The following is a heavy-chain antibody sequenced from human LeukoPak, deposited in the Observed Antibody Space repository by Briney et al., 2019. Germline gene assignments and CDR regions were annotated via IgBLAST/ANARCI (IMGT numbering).Heavy chain of an antibody. J-gene: IGHJ4*02. V-gene: IGHV3-30*02. CDR3: ASSPGTTGTTGAY. Sequence: GGSLRLSCAASGFTFSSYGMHWVRQAPGKGLEWVAFIRYDGSNKYYADSVKGRFTISRDNSKNTLYLQMNSLRPEDTAVYYCASSPGTTGTTGAYWGQGTLVTVSS. CDR1: GFTFSSYG. CDR2: IRYDGSNK. D-gene: IGHD1-1*01.